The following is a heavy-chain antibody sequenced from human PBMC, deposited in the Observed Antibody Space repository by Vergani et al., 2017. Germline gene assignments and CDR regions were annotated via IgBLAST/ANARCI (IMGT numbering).Heavy chain of an antibody. D-gene: IGHD3-10*01. V-gene: IGHV1-2*02. J-gene: IGHJ4*02. CDR3: AREGITMVRGVIHYFDY. Sequence: QVQLVQSGAEVKKPGASVKVSCKASGYTFTGYYMHWVRQAPGQGLEWMGWINPNSGGTNYAQKFQGRVTMTRDTSISTAYMELSRLRSDDTAVYYCAREGITMVRGVIHYFDYWGQGTLVTVSS. CDR1: GYTFTGYY. CDR2: INPNSGGT.